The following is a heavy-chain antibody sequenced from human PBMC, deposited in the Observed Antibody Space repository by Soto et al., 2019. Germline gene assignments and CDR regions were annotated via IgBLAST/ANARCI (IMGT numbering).Heavy chain of an antibody. CDR3: AGALNSEYVDYFDD. Sequence: EVQLVESGGGLVQPGGSLRLSCAASGFTFSTYSMNWVRQAPGNGLEWVSYITGSSSTIYYADSVKGRFTISRDNAKNSLELQMNSLRDDDTAFYYCAGALNSEYVDYFDDWGQGTLVTVSS. D-gene: IGHD3-16*01. CDR2: ITGSSSTI. V-gene: IGHV3-48*02. J-gene: IGHJ4*02. CDR1: GFTFSTYS.